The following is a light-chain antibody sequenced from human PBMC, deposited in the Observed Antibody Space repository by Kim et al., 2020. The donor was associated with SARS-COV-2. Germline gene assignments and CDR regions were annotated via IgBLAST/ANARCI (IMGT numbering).Light chain of an antibody. J-gene: IGKJ5*01. CDR1: QSVGTY. V-gene: IGKV3-20*01. CDR2: GTS. Sequence: LSPCESAALSCRASQSVGTYLAWYQQKPGQAPRLLIQGTSSRSTGIPDRFSGSGSGTDFTLTISRLEPDDFAVYYCQQYDTSPITFGQGTRLEIK. CDR3: QQYDTSPIT.